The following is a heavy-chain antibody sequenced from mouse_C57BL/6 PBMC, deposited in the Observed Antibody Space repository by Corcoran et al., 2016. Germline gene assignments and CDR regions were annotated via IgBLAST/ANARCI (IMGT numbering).Heavy chain of an antibody. V-gene: IGHV9-3*01. CDR2: INTYSGVP. Sequence: QIQLVQSGPELKKPGETVKISCKASGYTFTTYGMSWVKQAPGKGLKWMGWINTYSGVPTYADDFKGRFAFSLETSASTAYLQINNLKNEDTATYFCARIYYYGSSYGGNAMDYWGQGTSVTVSS. D-gene: IGHD1-1*01. CDR3: ARIYYYGSSYGGNAMDY. CDR1: GYTFTTYG. J-gene: IGHJ4*01.